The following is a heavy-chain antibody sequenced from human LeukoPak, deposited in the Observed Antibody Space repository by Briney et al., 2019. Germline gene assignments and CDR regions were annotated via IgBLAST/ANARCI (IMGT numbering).Heavy chain of an antibody. Sequence: SQTLSLTCAVYGGSFSGYYWSWIRHPPRNWLEWHVEIKHSGSTNYNPSLKSRVTISVDTSKNQFSLKLSSVTAADTAVYYCAMPTGGSAYYYGMDVWGQGTTVTVSS. CDR1: GGSFSGYY. CDR3: AMPTGGSAYYYGMDV. J-gene: IGHJ6*02. CDR2: IKHSGST. V-gene: IGHV4-34*01. D-gene: IGHD1-14*01.